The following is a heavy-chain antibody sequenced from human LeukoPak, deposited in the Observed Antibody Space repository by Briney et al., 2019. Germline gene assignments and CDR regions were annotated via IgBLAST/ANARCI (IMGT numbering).Heavy chain of an antibody. J-gene: IGHJ4*02. D-gene: IGHD3-10*01. CDR1: GFTVSSNY. CDR3: ARDPGVLWLGELARFDY. Sequence: GGSLRLSCAASGFTVSSNYMSWVRQAPGKGLEWVSVIYSGGSTYYADSVKGRFTISRDNSKNTLYLQMNSLRAEDTAVYYCARDPGVLWLGELARFDYWGQGTLVTVSS. V-gene: IGHV3-66*01. CDR2: IYSGGST.